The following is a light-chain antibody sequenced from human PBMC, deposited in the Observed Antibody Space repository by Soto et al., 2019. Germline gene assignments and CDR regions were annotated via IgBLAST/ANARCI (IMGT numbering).Light chain of an antibody. CDR3: KQRSNWPWT. CDR2: DAS. Sequence: VLTQSPATLSLSPGERATPSCRASQSVSSYLAWYQQKPGQAHRLLIYDASNRATGIPARFSGSGSGTDFTLTIRSLEPEDFAVYYCKQRSNWPWTFGQGTKVDIK. CDR1: QSVSSY. J-gene: IGKJ1*01. V-gene: IGKV3-11*01.